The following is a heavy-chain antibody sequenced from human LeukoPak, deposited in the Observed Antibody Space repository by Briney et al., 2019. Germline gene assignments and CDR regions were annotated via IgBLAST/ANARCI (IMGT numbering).Heavy chain of an antibody. CDR3: ARDRRRDGYRDAFDI. V-gene: IGHV4-61*02. D-gene: IGHD5-24*01. J-gene: IGHJ3*02. Sequence: SETLSLTCTVSGGSISSGNYYWSWIRQPAGKGLEWIGRISTSGSTHYNPSLKSRVSISVDTSKNQFSLKLSSVTAADTAVYYCARDRRRDGYRDAFDIWGQGTMVTVSS. CDR2: ISTSGST. CDR1: GGSISSGNYY.